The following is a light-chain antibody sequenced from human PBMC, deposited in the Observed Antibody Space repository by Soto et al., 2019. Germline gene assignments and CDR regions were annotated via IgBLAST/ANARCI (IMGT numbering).Light chain of an antibody. J-gene: IGKJ1*01. CDR1: QSVSTN. Sequence: EIVMPQSPGTLSVSPGEGATLSCRASQSVSTNLAWYQQKPDQAPRLLIYGASTTATGMPARFSGSGSGTEFTLTISSLQSEDFAVYYCQQYYTWPRTFCQGTRVEIK. CDR2: GAS. CDR3: QQYYTWPRT. V-gene: IGKV3-15*01.